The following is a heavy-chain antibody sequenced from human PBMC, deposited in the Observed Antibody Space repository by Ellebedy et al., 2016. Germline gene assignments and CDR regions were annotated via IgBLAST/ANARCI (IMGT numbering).Heavy chain of an antibody. J-gene: IGHJ5*02. CDR1: GYSFTRYW. CDR3: ASLFGPIEVAGYNWFDP. D-gene: IGHD6-19*01. CDR2: IDPSDSNT. V-gene: IGHV5-10-1*01. Sequence: GGSLRLSCKGSGYSFTRYWISWVRQMPGKGLECMGKIDPSDSNTNYNPSFQGHVTISVDKSISTAYLQWSSLKASETAVYYCASLFGPIEVAGYNWFDPWGQGTLVTVSS.